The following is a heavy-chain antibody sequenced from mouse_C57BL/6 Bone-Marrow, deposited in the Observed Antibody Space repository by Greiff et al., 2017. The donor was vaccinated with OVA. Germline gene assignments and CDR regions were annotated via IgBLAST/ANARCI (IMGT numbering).Heavy chain of an antibody. CDR2: INYDGSST. V-gene: IGHV5-16*01. D-gene: IGHD2-1*01. Sequence: EVQVVESEGGLVQPGSSMKLSCTASGFTFSDYYMAWVRQVPEKGLEWVANINYDGSSTYYLDSLKSRFIISRDNAKNILYLQMSSLKFEDTATYYCASVIYFVIYDYFDYWGQGTTLTVSS. J-gene: IGHJ2*01. CDR3: ASVIYFVIYDYFDY. CDR1: GFTFSDYY.